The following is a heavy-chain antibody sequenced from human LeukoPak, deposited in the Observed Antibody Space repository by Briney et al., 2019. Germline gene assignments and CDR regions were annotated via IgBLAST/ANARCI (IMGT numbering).Heavy chain of an antibody. D-gene: IGHD1-26*01. CDR2: INHSGST. J-gene: IGHJ4*02. CDR3: ARLLRRSVVGATLYFDY. V-gene: IGHV4-34*01. Sequence: SETLSLTCAVYGGSFSGYYWSWIRQPSGKGLEWIGEINHSGSTNYNPSLKSRVTISVDTSKNQFSLKLSSVTAADTAVYYCARLLRRSVVGATLYFDYWGQGTLDTVSS. CDR1: GGSFSGYY.